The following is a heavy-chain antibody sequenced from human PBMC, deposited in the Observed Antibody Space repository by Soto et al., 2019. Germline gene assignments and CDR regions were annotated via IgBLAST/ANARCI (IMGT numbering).Heavy chain of an antibody. V-gene: IGHV1-46*01. CDR3: ARDITRGSLKYYYYYYGMDV. J-gene: IGHJ6*02. Sequence: ASVKVSCKASGYTFTSYYMHWVRQAPGQGLEWMGIINPSGGSTSCAQKFQGRVTMTRDTSTSTVYMELSSLRSEDTAVYYCARDITRGSLKYYYYYYGMDVWGQGTTVTVSS. CDR2: INPSGGST. D-gene: IGHD1-26*01. CDR1: GYTFTSYY.